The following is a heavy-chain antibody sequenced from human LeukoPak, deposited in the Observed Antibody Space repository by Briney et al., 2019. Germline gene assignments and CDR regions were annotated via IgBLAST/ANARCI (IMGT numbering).Heavy chain of an antibody. CDR3: ARTNNYDILTGYYTGYFDY. CDR2: IYYSGST. D-gene: IGHD3-9*01. Sequence: PSETLSLTCTVSGGSISSYYWSWIRQPPGKGLEWIGYIYYSGSTNYNPSLKSRVTISVDTSKNQFSLKLSSVTAADTAVYYCARTNNYDILTGYYTGYFDYWGQGTLVTVSS. J-gene: IGHJ4*02. V-gene: IGHV4-59*01. CDR1: GGSISSYY.